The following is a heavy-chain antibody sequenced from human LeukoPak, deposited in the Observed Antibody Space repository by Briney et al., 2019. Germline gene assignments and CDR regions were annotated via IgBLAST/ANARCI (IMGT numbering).Heavy chain of an antibody. CDR1: GYSISSGYY. J-gene: IGHJ6*03. Sequence: SETLSLTCTVSGYSISSGYYWGWIRQPPGKGLEWIGSIYHSGSTYYNPSLKSRVTISVDTSKNQFSLKLSSVTAADTAVYYCARGGEDYYGSGSYFAPYYYYYYYMDVWGKGTTVTISS. CDR3: ARGGEDYYGSGSYFAPYYYYYYYMDV. D-gene: IGHD3-10*01. V-gene: IGHV4-38-2*02. CDR2: IYHSGST.